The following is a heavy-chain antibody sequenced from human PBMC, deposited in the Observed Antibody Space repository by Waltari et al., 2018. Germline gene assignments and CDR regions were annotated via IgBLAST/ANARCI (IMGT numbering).Heavy chain of an antibody. V-gene: IGHV1-2*02. D-gene: IGHD5-12*01. CDR1: GYTFTGYY. Sequence: QVQLVQSGAEVKKPGASVKVSCKASGYTFTGYYMPWVRPAPGQGLEWMGWINPNSGGTNYAQKFQGRVTMTRDTSISTAYMELSRLRSDDTAVYYCARDTVATITSYYYYMDVWGKGTTVTVSS. CDR3: ARDTVATITSYYYYMDV. CDR2: INPNSGGT. J-gene: IGHJ6*03.